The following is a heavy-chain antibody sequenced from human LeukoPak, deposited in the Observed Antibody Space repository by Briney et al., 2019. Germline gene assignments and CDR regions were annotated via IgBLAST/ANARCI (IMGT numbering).Heavy chain of an antibody. CDR3: ARVSSSWYQDWYFDL. CDR1: GGSFSGYY. J-gene: IGHJ2*01. Sequence: EPSETLSLTCAVYGGSFSGYYWSWIRQPAGKGLEWIGRIDTSGNTNYKPSLKSRVTMSVDTSKNQFSLKLSSVTAADTAVYYCARVSSSWYQDWYFDLWGRGTLVTVSS. V-gene: IGHV4-59*10. D-gene: IGHD6-13*01. CDR2: IDTSGNT.